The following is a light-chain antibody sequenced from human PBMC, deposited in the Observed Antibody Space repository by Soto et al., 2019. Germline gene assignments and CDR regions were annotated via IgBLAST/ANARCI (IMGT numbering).Light chain of an antibody. CDR3: TSFAPGRIYV. V-gene: IGLV2-14*03. J-gene: IGLJ1*01. CDR2: EVS. Sequence: QSDLDTPASVARSPGQAITISCSGTSSDIGAYDLVSWYQQHPGRAPKLIIYEVSHRFSGLPYRFSGSKSGNTASLTISGLQAEDEGDYYCTSFAPGRIYVFGSGTKVTVL. CDR1: SSDIGAYDL.